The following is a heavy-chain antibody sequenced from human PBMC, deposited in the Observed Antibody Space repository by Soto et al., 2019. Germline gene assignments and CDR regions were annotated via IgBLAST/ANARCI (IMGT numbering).Heavy chain of an antibody. CDR3: VSGGDIVVVVAAPALDY. CDR2: ISSNGGST. V-gene: IGHV3-64D*06. Sequence: PVGSLRLSCSASGFTFSSYAMHWVRQAPGKGLEYVSAISSNGGSTYYADSVKGRFTISRDNSKNTLYLQMSSLRAEDTAVYYCVSGGDIVVVVAAPALDYWGQGTLVTVSS. D-gene: IGHD2-15*01. J-gene: IGHJ4*02. CDR1: GFTFSSYA.